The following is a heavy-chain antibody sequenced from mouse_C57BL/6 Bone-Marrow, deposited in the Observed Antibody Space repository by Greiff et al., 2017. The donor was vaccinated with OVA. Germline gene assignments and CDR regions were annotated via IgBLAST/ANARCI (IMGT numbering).Heavy chain of an antibody. CDR1: GYTFTDYY. D-gene: IGHD1-1*01. V-gene: IGHV1-84*01. CDR2: IYPGSGNT. J-gene: IGHJ4*01. CDR3: ARSTYYGSSPYYAMDD. Sequence: QVQLKESGPELVKPGASVKISCKASGYTFTDYYINWVKQRPGQGLEWIGWIYPGSGNTKYNEKFKGKATLTVDTSSSTAYMQLSSLTSEDSAVYFCARSTYYGSSPYYAMDDWGKGTSVTVSS.